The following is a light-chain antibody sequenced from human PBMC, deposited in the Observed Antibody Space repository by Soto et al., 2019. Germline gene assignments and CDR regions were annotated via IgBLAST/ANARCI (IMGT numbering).Light chain of an antibody. CDR2: AAS. J-gene: IGKJ5*01. CDR1: QGIGRW. V-gene: IGKV1D-12*01. CDR3: QQGDSFPVT. Sequence: DVQMTQYPSSVSASVGDRVTITCRASQGIGRWLAWYQQRPGKAPRFLIYAASSLQGGDPSRFSGRGSGTDFTLTISNLQPEDFATYFCQQGDSFPVTFGQGTRLEMK.